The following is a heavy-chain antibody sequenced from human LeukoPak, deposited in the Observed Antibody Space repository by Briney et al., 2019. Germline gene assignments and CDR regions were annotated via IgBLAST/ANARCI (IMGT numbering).Heavy chain of an antibody. V-gene: IGHV4-34*01. J-gene: IGHJ4*02. CDR2: INHSGST. D-gene: IGHD5-12*01. CDR1: GGSFSGYY. CDR3: ARDGYSGNDGL. Sequence: SETLSLTCAVYGGSFSGYYWSWIRRPPGKGLEWIGEINHSGSTNYNPSLKSRATISVDTSKSQFSLKLSPVTAADTAVYYCARDGYSGNDGLWGQGTLVTVSS.